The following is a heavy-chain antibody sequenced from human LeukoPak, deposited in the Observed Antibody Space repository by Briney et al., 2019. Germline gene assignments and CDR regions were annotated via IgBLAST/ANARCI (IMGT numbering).Heavy chain of an antibody. Sequence: GGSLRLSCAASGFTFGNYAMNWVRQAPGKGLEWVSAISGSGGNTYYADSVKGRFTISRDNSKNTLYLQMNSLRAEDTAVYYCAKPRGYCSSTSCYANYYYYYGMDVWGKGTTVTVSS. CDR3: AKPRGYCSSTSCYANYYYYYGMDV. D-gene: IGHD2-2*01. CDR2: ISGSGGNT. CDR1: GFTFGNYA. J-gene: IGHJ6*04. V-gene: IGHV3-23*01.